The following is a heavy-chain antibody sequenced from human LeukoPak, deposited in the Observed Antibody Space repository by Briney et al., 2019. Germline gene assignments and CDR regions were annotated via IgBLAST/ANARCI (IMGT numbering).Heavy chain of an antibody. CDR2: MNPNNGNT. J-gene: IGHJ4*02. CDR1: GYTFTNFD. Sequence: ASVKVSCRASGYTFTNFDINWVRQATGQGLGWMAWMNPNNGNTGNAQKFQGRVTITWDSSISTAYMELSSLRSEDTAVYYCARVGYSNSYDFWGQGTLVTVSS. D-gene: IGHD5-18*01. CDR3: ARVGYSNSYDF. V-gene: IGHV1-8*03.